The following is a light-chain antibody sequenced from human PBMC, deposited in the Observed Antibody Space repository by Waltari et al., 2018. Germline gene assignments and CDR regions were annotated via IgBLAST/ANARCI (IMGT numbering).Light chain of an antibody. CDR3: QQCYTTPMT. CDR2: WAS. CDR1: QSVLYSSNNKNY. J-gene: IGKJ5*01. Sequence: DIVMTQSPDSLAVSLGERATINCKSSQSVLYSSNNKNYVAWYQQKPGQPPKLLVDWASTRESGVPDRFSAGGSGTYFTLTISSLQAEDVAVYYCQQCYTTPMTFGQGTRLEIK. V-gene: IGKV4-1*01.